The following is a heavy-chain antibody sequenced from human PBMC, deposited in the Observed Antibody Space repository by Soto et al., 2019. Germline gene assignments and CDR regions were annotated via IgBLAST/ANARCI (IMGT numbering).Heavy chain of an antibody. D-gene: IGHD3-10*01. CDR2: INHSGST. J-gene: IGHJ6*02. Sequence: KTSETLSLTCAVYGGSFSGYYWSWIRQPPGKGLEWIGEINHSGSTNYNPSLKSRVTISVDTSKNQFSLKLSSVTAADTAVYYCARGRGYYYYYYGMDAWGQGTTVTVSS. CDR3: ARGRGYYYYYYGMDA. V-gene: IGHV4-34*01. CDR1: GGSFSGYY.